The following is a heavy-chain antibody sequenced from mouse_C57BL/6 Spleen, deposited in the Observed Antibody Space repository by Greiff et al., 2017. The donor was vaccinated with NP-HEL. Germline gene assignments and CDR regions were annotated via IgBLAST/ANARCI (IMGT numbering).Heavy chain of an antibody. CDR3: ARGGYYYGSSHFDY. CDR2: ISSGSSTI. V-gene: IGHV5-17*01. Sequence: EVKLVESGGGLVKPGGSLKLSCAASGFTFSDYGMHWVRQAPEKGLEWVAYISSGSSTIYYADTVKGRFTISRDNAKNTLFLQMTSLRSEDTAMYYCARGGYYYGSSHFDYWGQGTTLTVSS. CDR1: GFTFSDYG. D-gene: IGHD1-1*01. J-gene: IGHJ2*01.